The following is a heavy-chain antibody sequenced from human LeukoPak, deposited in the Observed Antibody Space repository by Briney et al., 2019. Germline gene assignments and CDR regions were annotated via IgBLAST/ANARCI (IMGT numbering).Heavy chain of an antibody. J-gene: IGHJ5*02. V-gene: IGHV3-53*01. Sequence: PGGCLRLSCAASGFSVSSNYMSWVRQAPGKGLEWVSVIYSGGSTYYADSVKGRFTISRDNSKNTVYLQMNSLRAKDTAVYYCARDLNYDTASWGQGTLVTVSS. D-gene: IGHD3-22*01. CDR2: IYSGGST. CDR1: GFSVSSNY. CDR3: ARDLNYDTAS.